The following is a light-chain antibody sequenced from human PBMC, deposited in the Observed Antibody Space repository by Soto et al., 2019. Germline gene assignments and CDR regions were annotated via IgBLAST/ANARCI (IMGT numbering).Light chain of an antibody. CDR2: AVS. Sequence: QSVLTQPASVSGSPGQSITISCSGTSSDIGSYDHVAWYQQFPGKSPKLMIYAVSDRPSGVSDRFSGSKSGITASLTISGLQAEDEADYYCSSYTNSQTYVFGTGTKLTVL. V-gene: IGLV2-14*01. CDR3: SSYTNSQTYV. J-gene: IGLJ1*01. CDR1: SSDIGSYDH.